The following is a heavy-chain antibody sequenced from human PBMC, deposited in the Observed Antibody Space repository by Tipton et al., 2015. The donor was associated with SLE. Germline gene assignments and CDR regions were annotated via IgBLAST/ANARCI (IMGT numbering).Heavy chain of an antibody. V-gene: IGHV3-53*01. J-gene: IGHJ3*02. CDR2: IQSGGNT. D-gene: IGHD4-17*01. CDR1: GFIVSNSH. CDR3: AKDRSGSVTPYDAFDI. Sequence: SLRLSCAASGFIVSNSHMSWVRQGPGKGLESVSVIQSGGNTYYADSVKGRFTISRDNSKNKVYLQMNSLRADDTAVYFCAKDRSGSVTPYDAFDIWGQGTKVTVSS.